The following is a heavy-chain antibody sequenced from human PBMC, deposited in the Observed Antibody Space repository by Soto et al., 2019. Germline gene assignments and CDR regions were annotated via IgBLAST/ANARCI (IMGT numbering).Heavy chain of an antibody. CDR1: GYTFTSYA. V-gene: IGHV1-3*01. Sequence: ASVKVSCKASGYTFTSYAMHWVRQAPGQRLEWMGWINAGNGNTKYSQKFQGRVTITRDTSASTAYMELSSLRSEDTAVYYRARGRELITIFGVVPYNWFDPWGQGTLVTVSS. CDR3: ARGRELITIFGVVPYNWFDP. J-gene: IGHJ5*02. D-gene: IGHD3-3*01. CDR2: INAGNGNT.